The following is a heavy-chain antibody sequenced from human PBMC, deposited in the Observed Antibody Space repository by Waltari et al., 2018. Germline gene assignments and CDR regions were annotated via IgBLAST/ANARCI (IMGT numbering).Heavy chain of an antibody. CDR3: ASFLTGYSRYYFDY. J-gene: IGHJ4*02. Sequence: QVQFQQWGATLLKPSETLSLTCTVYGASFNDYFWVWIRQAPGKGLEWIGEINHSGSTNYNPSLKSRVTISVDTSKNQFSLKLSSVTAADTAVYYCASFLTGYSRYYFDYWGQGTLVTVSS. CDR2: INHSGST. V-gene: IGHV4-34*01. D-gene: IGHD3-9*01. CDR1: GASFNDYF.